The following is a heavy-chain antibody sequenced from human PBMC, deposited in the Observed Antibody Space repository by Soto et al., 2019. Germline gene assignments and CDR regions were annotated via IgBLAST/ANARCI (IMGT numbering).Heavy chain of an antibody. CDR1: GGSISSSSYF. CDR3: ARGIGYYFDS. V-gene: IGHV4-39*01. J-gene: IGHJ4*02. Sequence: SETLSLTCTVSGGSISSSSYFWGWIRQPPGKGLEWIGNVHYRGSTYYNASLTSRVTISVDTSKNQFSLKLSSVTAADSAVYSCARGIGYYFDSWGQGTLVTVLL. CDR2: VHYRGST. D-gene: IGHD5-12*01.